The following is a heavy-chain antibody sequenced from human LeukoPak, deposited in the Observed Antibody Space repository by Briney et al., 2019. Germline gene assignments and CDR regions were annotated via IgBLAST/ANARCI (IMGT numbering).Heavy chain of an antibody. CDR1: GYTFSSYG. D-gene: IGHD3-22*01. J-gene: IGHJ4*02. CDR2: ISAYNGNT. Sequence: ASVKVSCKSSGYTFSSYGFTWVRQAPGQGLEWMGWISAYNGNTNYAQKLQGRVTVTTDTSTSTAYMELMSLRSDDTAVYRCARGLYYDSSGYPALQYWGQGTLVTVSS. V-gene: IGHV1-18*01. CDR3: ARGLYYDSSGYPALQY.